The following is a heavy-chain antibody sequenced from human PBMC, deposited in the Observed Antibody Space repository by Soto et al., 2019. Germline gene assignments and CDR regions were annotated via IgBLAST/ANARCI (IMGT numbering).Heavy chain of an antibody. J-gene: IGHJ3*02. CDR2: IIPIFGTA. Sequence: ASVKVSCKASGGTFSSYAISWVRQAPGQGLEWMGGIIPIFGTANYAQKFQGRVTITADESTSTAYMELSSLRSEDTAVYYCASGGYYDTSGSGAFDIWGQGTMVTVS. CDR3: ASGGYYDTSGSGAFDI. D-gene: IGHD3-22*01. V-gene: IGHV1-69*13. CDR1: GGTFSSYA.